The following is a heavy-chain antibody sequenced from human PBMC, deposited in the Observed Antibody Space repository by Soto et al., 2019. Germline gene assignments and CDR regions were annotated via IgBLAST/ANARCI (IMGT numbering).Heavy chain of an antibody. Sequence: EVQLLESGGGLVQPGGSLTVSCPVSGFTFNNYAMSWVRHAPGKGLEWVSAISGSGGTTYYADSVKGRFTISRDNSKKALYLQKNSLSDEDAALYYCVRHNTHPRGSFDIWGQGTIVTVSS. D-gene: IGHD1-1*01. CDR1: GFTFNNYA. CDR3: VRHNTHPRGSFDI. V-gene: IGHV3-23*01. J-gene: IGHJ3*02. CDR2: ISGSGGTT.